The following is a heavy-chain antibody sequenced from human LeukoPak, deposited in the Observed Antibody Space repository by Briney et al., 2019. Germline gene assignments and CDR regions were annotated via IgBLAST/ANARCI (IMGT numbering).Heavy chain of an antibody. CDR3: ARDLIAVAGMEFDY. V-gene: IGHV3-7*01. CDR1: GFTFSRYW. J-gene: IGHJ4*02. Sequence: GGSLRLSCAASGFTFSRYWMSWVRQAPGKGLEWVANIKQDGTEIYYVDSVKGRFTISRDNAKNSLYLQMNSLRAEDTAVYYCARDLIAVAGMEFDYWGQGTLVTVSS. D-gene: IGHD6-19*01. CDR2: IKQDGTEI.